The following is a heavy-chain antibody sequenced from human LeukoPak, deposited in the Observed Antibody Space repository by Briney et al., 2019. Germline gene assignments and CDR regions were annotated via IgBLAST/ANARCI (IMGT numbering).Heavy chain of an antibody. V-gene: IGHV1-46*01. Sequence: ASVKVSCKAFGYTFTSNYMHWVRQAPGQGPEWMGVISPSGGSTTYAQKFQGRVTLTRDMSTSTDYLELSSLRSEDTAVYYCARDSDYYGSGSRNWFDPWGQGTLVTVSS. CDR1: GYTFTSNY. CDR2: ISPSGGST. D-gene: IGHD3-10*01. J-gene: IGHJ5*02. CDR3: ARDSDYYGSGSRNWFDP.